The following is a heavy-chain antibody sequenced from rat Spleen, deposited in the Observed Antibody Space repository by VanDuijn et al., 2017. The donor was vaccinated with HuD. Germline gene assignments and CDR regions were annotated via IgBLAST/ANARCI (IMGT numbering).Heavy chain of an antibody. CDR2: ISSDGSNT. J-gene: IGHJ3*01. CDR3: ARQDVYYGVLQRERWFAY. D-gene: IGHD1-6*01. V-gene: IGHV5-29*01. Sequence: EVQLVETGGGLVQPGRSLKLSCVASGFTFSSFPMAWVRQAPAKGLEWVATISSDGSNTYYRDSVKGRFTISRDNAESTLYLQMDGLRSEDTATYYCARQDVYYGVLQRERWFAYWGQGTLVTVSS. CDR1: GFTFSSFP.